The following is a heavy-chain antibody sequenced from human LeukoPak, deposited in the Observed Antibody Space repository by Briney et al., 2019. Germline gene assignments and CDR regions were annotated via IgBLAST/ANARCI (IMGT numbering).Heavy chain of an antibody. V-gene: IGHV3-21*01. Sequence: PGGSLRLSCAASGFTFSSYSMNWVRQAPGKGLEWVSSISSSSSYIYYADSVKGRFTISRDNAKNSLYLQMNSLRAEDTAVYYCARGLPDVLRYFDWSPRPTWFDPWGQGTLVTVSS. D-gene: IGHD3-9*01. CDR2: ISSSSSYI. CDR3: ARGLPDVLRYFDWSPRPTWFDP. CDR1: GFTFSSYS. J-gene: IGHJ5*02.